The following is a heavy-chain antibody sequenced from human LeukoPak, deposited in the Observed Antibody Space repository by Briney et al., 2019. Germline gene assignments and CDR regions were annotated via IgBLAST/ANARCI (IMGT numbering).Heavy chain of an antibody. D-gene: IGHD3-10*01. CDR1: GGSVRSGSYH. CDR2: IYYSGST. J-gene: IGHJ4*02. Sequence: SETLSLTCTVSGGSVRSGSYHWSWIRQPPGKGLEWIGYIYYSGSTNYNPSLKSRVTISADTSKNQFSLKLSSVTAADTAVYYCARTHYYGSGAKYCFDYWGQGTLVTVSS. CDR3: ARTHYYGSGAKYCFDY. V-gene: IGHV4-61*01.